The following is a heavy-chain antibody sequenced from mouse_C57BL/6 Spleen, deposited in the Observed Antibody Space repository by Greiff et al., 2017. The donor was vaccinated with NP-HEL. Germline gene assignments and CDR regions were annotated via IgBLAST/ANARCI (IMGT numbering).Heavy chain of an antibody. CDR1: GYTFTDYE. J-gene: IGHJ3*01. CDR2: IDPETGGT. Sequence: VKLMESGAELVRPGASVTLSCKASGYTFTDYEMHWVKQTPVHGLEWIGAIDPETGGTAYNQKFKGKAILTADKSSSTAYMELRSLTSEDSAVYYCTRPPYYGNYGFAYWGQGTLVTVSA. D-gene: IGHD2-10*01. V-gene: IGHV1-15*01. CDR3: TRPPYYGNYGFAY.